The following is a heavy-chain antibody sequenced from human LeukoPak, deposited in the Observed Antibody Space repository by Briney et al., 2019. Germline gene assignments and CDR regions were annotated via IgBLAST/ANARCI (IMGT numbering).Heavy chain of an antibody. CDR1: GYIFTGFY. D-gene: IGHD3-22*01. Sequence: ASLKVSCKASGYIFTGFYMHWVRQAPGQGLEWMGWITPDSGDTSVAQKFQDRVTMTRDMSISTAYMELSSLRSDDTALYYCARGYFDSSRRDFDYWGQGTLVTVSS. CDR2: ITPDSGDT. J-gene: IGHJ4*02. CDR3: ARGYFDSSRRDFDY. V-gene: IGHV1-2*02.